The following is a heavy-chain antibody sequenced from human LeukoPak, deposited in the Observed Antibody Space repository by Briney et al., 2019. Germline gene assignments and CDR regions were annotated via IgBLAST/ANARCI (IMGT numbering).Heavy chain of an antibody. Sequence: ASVKVSCKASGYTFTSYGISWVRQAPGQGPEWMGWISAYNGNTNYAQKLQGRVTMTTGTSTSTAYMELRSLRSDDTAVYYCAVTQGLYYYYGMDVWGQGTTVTVSS. CDR3: AVTQGLYYYYGMDV. CDR1: GYTFTSYG. J-gene: IGHJ6*02. D-gene: IGHD2-21*02. CDR2: ISAYNGNT. V-gene: IGHV1-18*01.